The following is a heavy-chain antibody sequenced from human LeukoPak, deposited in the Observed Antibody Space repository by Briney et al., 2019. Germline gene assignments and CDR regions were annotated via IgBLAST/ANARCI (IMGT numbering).Heavy chain of an antibody. CDR3: ARDPHTSSSWYEVDWFDP. J-gene: IGHJ5*02. CDR1: GFTFSSYG. V-gene: IGHV3-33*01. D-gene: IGHD6-13*01. Sequence: GGSLRLSCAASGFTFSSYGMHWVRQAPGKGLEWVAVIWYDGSNKYYADSVKGRFTISRDNSKNTLYLQMNSLRAEDTAVYYCARDPHTSSSWYEVDWFDPWGQGTLVTVSS. CDR2: IWYDGSNK.